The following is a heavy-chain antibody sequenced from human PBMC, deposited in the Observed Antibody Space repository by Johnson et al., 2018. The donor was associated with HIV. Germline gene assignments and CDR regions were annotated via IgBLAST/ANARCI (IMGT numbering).Heavy chain of an antibody. Sequence: VQLVESGGGLVKPGGSLRLSCVASGFTSSNAWMNWVRKAPGKGLERVSVIYSGGSTYYADSVKGRITISRDNSKNMLDLQMNSLRAGDPAVYYCARDYRGRTVDAFDVWGQGTLVTVSS. V-gene: IGHV3-66*02. D-gene: IGHD3-16*02. CDR3: ARDYRGRTVDAFDV. J-gene: IGHJ3*01. CDR1: GFTSSNAW. CDR2: IYSGGST.